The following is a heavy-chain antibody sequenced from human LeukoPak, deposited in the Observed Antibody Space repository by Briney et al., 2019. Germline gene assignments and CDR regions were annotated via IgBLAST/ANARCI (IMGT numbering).Heavy chain of an antibody. CDR2: INHSGST. CDR3: ARSQTGSWYF. J-gene: IGHJ4*02. D-gene: IGHD6-13*01. V-gene: IGHV4-34*01. CDR1: GGSFSGHY. Sequence: PSETLSLTCAVYGGSFSGHYWSWIRQPPGKGLEWSGEINHSGSTNYNPSLKRRVTISLEKSKNQFSLKLSSVTAADTAVYYCARSQTGSWYFWGQGTLVTVSS.